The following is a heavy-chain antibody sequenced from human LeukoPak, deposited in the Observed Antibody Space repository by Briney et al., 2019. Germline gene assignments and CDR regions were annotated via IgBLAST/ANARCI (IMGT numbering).Heavy chain of an antibody. V-gene: IGHV1-18*01. CDR1: GYTFTSYG. CDR2: ISAYNGNT. D-gene: IGHD6-13*01. Sequence: ASVRVSCKASGYTFTSYGISWVRQAPGQGLEWMGWISAYNGNTNYAQKLQGRVTTTTDTSTSTAYMELRSLRSDDTAVYYCARDQQLATFDYWGQGTLVTVSS. J-gene: IGHJ4*02. CDR3: ARDQQLATFDY.